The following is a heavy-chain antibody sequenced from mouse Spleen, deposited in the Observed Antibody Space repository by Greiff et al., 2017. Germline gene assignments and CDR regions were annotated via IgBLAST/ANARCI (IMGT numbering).Heavy chain of an antibody. CDR3: ARNMITTDYWYFDV. CDR2: IYPSDSET. J-gene: IGHJ1*01. CDR1: GYTFTSYW. V-gene: IGHV1-61*01. Sequence: VQLQQPGAELVRPGSSVKLSCKASGYTFTSYWMDWVKQRPGQGLEWIGNIYPSDSETHYNQKFKDKATLTVDKSSSTAYMQLSSLPSEDSAVYYCARNMITTDYWYFDVWGAGTTVTVSS. D-gene: IGHD2-4*01.